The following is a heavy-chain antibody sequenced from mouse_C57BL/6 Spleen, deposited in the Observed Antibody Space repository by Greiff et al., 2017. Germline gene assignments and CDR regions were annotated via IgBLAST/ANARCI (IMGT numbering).Heavy chain of an antibody. J-gene: IGHJ1*03. CDR3: ARGGIRRGTWYFDV. CDR2: LNPGSGGT. Sequence: QVQLKESGAELVRPGTSVKVSCKASGYAFTNYLIEWVKQRPGPGLEWIGVLNPGSGGTNYNEKFKGKATLTADKSSSTAYMQLSSLTSEDSAVYFCARGGIRRGTWYFDVWGTGTTVTVSS. D-gene: IGHD1-1*01. CDR1: GYAFTNYL. V-gene: IGHV1-54*01.